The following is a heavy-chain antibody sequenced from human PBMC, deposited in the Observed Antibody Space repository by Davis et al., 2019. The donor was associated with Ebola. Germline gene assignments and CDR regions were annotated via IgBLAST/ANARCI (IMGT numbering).Heavy chain of an antibody. CDR1: GESFSYYY. CDR2: INHSGST. J-gene: IGHJ4*02. V-gene: IGHV4-34*01. Sequence: MPSETLSLTCAVYGESFSYYYWSWIRQPPGKGLEWIGEINHSGSTNYNPSLKSRVTISVDTSKNQFSLKLSSVTAADTAVYFCARGLRSLDYWGQGTLVTVSS. CDR3: ARGLRSLDY. D-gene: IGHD2-15*01.